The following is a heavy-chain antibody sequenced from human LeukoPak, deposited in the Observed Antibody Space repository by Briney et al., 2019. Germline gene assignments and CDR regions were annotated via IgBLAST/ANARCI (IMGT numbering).Heavy chain of an antibody. V-gene: IGHV4-39*07. CDR2: IYYSGST. Sequence: SETLSLTCTVSGGSISSSSYYWGWIRQPPGKGLEWIGSIYYSGSTYYNPSLKSRVTISVDTSKNQFSLKLSSVTAADTAVYYCARGKIHPRVNKSFDYWGQGTLVTVSS. CDR1: GGSISSSSYY. CDR3: ARGKIHPRVNKSFDY. J-gene: IGHJ4*02. D-gene: IGHD5-18*01.